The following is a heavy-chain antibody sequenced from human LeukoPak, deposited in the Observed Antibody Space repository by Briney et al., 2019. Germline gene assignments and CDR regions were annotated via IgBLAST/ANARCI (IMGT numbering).Heavy chain of an antibody. D-gene: IGHD1-26*01. CDR1: GGTFSSYA. V-gene: IGHV7-4-1*02. CDR2: INTNTGNP. Sequence: GASVKVSCKASGGTFSSYAISWVRQAPGQGLEWMGWINTNTGNPTYAQGFTGRFVFSLDTSVSTAYLQISSLKAEDTAVYYCARRHRYSGSYAPGYWGQGTLVTVSS. J-gene: IGHJ4*02. CDR3: ARRHRYSGSYAPGY.